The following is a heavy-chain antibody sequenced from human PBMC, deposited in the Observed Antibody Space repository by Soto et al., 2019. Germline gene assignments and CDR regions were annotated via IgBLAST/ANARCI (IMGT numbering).Heavy chain of an antibody. J-gene: IGHJ4*02. CDR2: ISGSGGST. Sequence: GGSLRLSCAASGFTFSTYAISWVRQAPGQGLEWVSAISGSGGSTYYADSVQGRFTISRDNSKNTLYLQMNSLSAEDTAVYYCAKDLVYSSSWYSGFDYWGQGTRVTVSS. CDR3: AKDLVYSSSWYSGFDY. CDR1: GFTFSTYA. V-gene: IGHV3-23*01. D-gene: IGHD6-13*01.